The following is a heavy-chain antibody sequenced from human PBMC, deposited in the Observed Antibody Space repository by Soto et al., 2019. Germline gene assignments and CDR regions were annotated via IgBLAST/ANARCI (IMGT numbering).Heavy chain of an antibody. J-gene: IGHJ6*02. CDR1: GFAFSNFA. Sequence: QVQLVESGGGVVQPGRSLRLSCAASGFAFSNFAMHWVRQAPGKGLEWVAVISYDGDNKYYSDSVKGRFTISRDNSKNTLYLQMNSLSAEDTAVYYCAKDRYGDHLSYGMAVWGQGTAVTVSS. V-gene: IGHV3-30*18. CDR2: ISYDGDNK. CDR3: AKDRYGDHLSYGMAV. D-gene: IGHD4-17*01.